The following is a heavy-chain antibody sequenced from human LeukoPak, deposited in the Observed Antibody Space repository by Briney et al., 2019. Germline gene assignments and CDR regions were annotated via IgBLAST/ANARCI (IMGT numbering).Heavy chain of an antibody. J-gene: IGHJ5*02. Sequence: ASETLSLTCTVSGGSISSSPYYWGWIRQPPGKGLEWIGSIYYSGTTHYSPSLESRVTISVDTSKNQFSLKLASVTAADTAIYYCAKGAGGFSYYNWFDPWGQGTLVTVSS. V-gene: IGHV4-39*07. D-gene: IGHD5-18*01. CDR3: AKGAGGFSYYNWFDP. CDR1: GGSISSSPYY. CDR2: IYYSGTT.